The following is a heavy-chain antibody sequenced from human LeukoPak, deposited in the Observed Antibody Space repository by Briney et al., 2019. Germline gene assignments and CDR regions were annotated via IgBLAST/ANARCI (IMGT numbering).Heavy chain of an antibody. CDR2: IYYSGST. Sequence: SETLSLTCTVSGDSISRYYWSWIRQPPGKGLEWIGYIYYSGSTNFNPSLKSRVTISVDTSKNQFSLKLSSVTAADTAVYYCASEAIVVVVAAGWFDPWGQGTLVTVSS. V-gene: IGHV4-59*08. CDR3: ASEAIVVVVAAGWFDP. J-gene: IGHJ5*02. CDR1: GDSISRYY. D-gene: IGHD2-15*01.